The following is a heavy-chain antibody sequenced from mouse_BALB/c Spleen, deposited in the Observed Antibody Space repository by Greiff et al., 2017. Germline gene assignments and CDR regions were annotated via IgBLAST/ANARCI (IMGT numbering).Heavy chain of an antibody. CDR3: ARRLYYYGSSPWFAY. CDR2: INPSNGGT. V-gene: IGHV1-53*01. D-gene: IGHD1-1*01. Sequence: QVQLQQSGAELVKPGASVKLSCKASGYTFTSYYMYWVKQRPGQGLEWIGEINPSNGGTNFNEKFKGKATLTVDKSSSTAYMELRSLTSEDTAVYYCARRLYYYGSSPWFAYWGQGTLVTVSA. CDR1: GYTFTSYY. J-gene: IGHJ3*01.